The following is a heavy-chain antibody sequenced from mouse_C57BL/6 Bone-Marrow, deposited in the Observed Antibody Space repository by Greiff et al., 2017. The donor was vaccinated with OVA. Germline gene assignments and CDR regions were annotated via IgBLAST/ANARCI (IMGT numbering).Heavy chain of an antibody. D-gene: IGHD2-3*01. J-gene: IGHJ2*01. CDR1: GFTFSSYA. CDR2: ISDGGSYT. Sequence: EVMLVESGGGLVKPGGSLKLSCAASGFTFSSYAMSWVRQTPEKRLEWVATISDGGSYTYYPDNVKGRFTISRDNAKNNLYLQMSHLKSEDTAMYYCAREGGWLDYWGQGTTLTVSS. CDR3: AREGGWLDY. V-gene: IGHV5-4*01.